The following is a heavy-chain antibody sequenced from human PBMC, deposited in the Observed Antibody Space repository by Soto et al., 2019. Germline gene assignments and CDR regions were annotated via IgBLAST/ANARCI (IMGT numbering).Heavy chain of an antibody. J-gene: IGHJ6*02. Sequence: ASVKIACKASGYTFTGYYMHWLRQAPGQGLEWMGWINPNIGGTNYSQKFQGRVTITMDTCISTAYMEQSRLRSDDTAVYYCARDLRRGVLLYFDWSPRDYYYYGMDVWGQGTTVTASS. D-gene: IGHD3-9*01. CDR1: GYTFTGYY. CDR2: INPNIGGT. CDR3: ARDLRRGVLLYFDWSPRDYYYYGMDV. V-gene: IGHV1-2*02.